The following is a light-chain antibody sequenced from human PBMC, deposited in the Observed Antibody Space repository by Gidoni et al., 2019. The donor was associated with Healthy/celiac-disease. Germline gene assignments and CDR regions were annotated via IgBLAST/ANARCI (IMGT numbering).Light chain of an antibody. CDR3: GTWDSSLVCGV. V-gene: IGLV1-51*02. Sequence: QSVLTQPTSVSAAPGQKVTISCSGSSSNIGNNYVSWYQQLPGTAPKLLIYENTKRPSGIPDRFSGSKPGTSATLGITGLQTGDEADYYCGTWDSSLVCGVFGGGTKLTVL. CDR1: SSNIGNNY. CDR2: ENT. J-gene: IGLJ3*02.